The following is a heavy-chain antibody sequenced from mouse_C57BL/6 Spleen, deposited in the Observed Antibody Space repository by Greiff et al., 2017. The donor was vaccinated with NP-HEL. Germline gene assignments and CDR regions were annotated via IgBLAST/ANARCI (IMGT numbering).Heavy chain of an antibody. D-gene: IGHD1-1*01. CDR3: ARGTTVVADFDY. V-gene: IGHV1-69*01. Sequence: QVQLKQPGAELVMPGASVKLSCKASGYTFTSYWMHWVKQRPGQGLEWIGEIDPSDSYTNYTQKFKGKSTLTVDKSSRTAYMQLSSLTSEDSAVYYCARGTTVVADFDYWGQGTTLTVSS. CDR1: GYTFTSYW. CDR2: IDPSDSYT. J-gene: IGHJ2*01.